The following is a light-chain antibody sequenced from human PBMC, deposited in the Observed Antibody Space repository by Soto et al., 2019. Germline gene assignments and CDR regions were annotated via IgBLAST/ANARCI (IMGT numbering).Light chain of an antibody. CDR2: AAS. CDR1: QSISSY. V-gene: IGKV1-39*01. CDR3: QQSYSTPYP. J-gene: IGKJ2*01. Sequence: DIQMTQSPSSLSASVGDRVTITCRASQSISSYLNWYQQKPGTAPKLLIYAASSLQSGVPSRFSGSGSGTDFPLTISSLQPEDFATYHCQQSYSTPYPFGQGTKLEIK.